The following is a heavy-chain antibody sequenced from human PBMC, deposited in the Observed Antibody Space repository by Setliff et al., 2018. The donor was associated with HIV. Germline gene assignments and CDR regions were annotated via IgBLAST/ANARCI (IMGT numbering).Heavy chain of an antibody. J-gene: IGHJ6*03. V-gene: IGHV3-72*01. CDR3: ARGRLLWSGSYYYYYLGV. CDR1: GFIFSDHY. D-gene: IGHD3-10*01. CDR2: TRNKVNSYTT. Sequence: LRLSCAASGFIFSDHYMDWVRQAPGKGLEWVGRTRNKVNSYTTEYAASVKGRFAISRDDSKSSLYLQMNSLKTEDTAVYYCARGRLLWSGSYYYYYLGVWGKGTTVT.